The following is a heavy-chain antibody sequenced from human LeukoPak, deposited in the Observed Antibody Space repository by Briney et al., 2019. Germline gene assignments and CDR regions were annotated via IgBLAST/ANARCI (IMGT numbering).Heavy chain of an antibody. Sequence: SGGSLRLSCAASGFTFSTYSMNWVRQAPGKGLEWVSHISSSSSTIYYADSVKGRFTISRDNAKNSLYLQMNSLRAEDTAVYYCARALSSWSAPIDYWGQGTLVTVSS. D-gene: IGHD6-13*01. J-gene: IGHJ4*02. CDR3: ARALSSWSAPIDY. V-gene: IGHV3-48*04. CDR1: GFTFSTYS. CDR2: ISSSSSTI.